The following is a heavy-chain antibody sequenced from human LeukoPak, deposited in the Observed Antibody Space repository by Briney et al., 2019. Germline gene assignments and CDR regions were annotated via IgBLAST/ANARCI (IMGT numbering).Heavy chain of an antibody. D-gene: IGHD3-10*01. Sequence: ASVTVSCKTSGYSFIGNYIHWVRQAPGQGLEWMGWISPTNGATNYDQRFQGRVTLTRDTSISTAFMELSGLTSDDTAVYYCARGRPLWFGVVDVWGQGTTVTVSS. V-gene: IGHV1-2*02. CDR3: ARGRPLWFGVVDV. J-gene: IGHJ6*02. CDR1: GYSFIGNY. CDR2: ISPTNGAT.